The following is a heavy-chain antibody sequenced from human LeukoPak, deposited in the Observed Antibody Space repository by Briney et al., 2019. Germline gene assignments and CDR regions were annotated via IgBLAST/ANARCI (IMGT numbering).Heavy chain of an antibody. J-gene: IGHJ4*02. CDR1: GFTFSSYG. CDR3: ARGDDEANWGSSDY. CDR2: IWYDGSNK. D-gene: IGHD7-27*01. Sequence: GGSLRLSCAASGFTFSSYGMHWVRQAPGKGLEWVAVIWYDGSNKYYADSVKGRFTISRDNSKNTLYLQMNSLRAEDTAVYYCARGDDEANWGSSDYWGQGTLVTVSS. V-gene: IGHV3-33*01.